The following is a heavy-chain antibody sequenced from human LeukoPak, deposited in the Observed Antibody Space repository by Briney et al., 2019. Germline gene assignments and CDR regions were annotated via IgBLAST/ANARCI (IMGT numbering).Heavy chain of an antibody. CDR3: ATYRQVLLSFES. CDR1: GFTFSSYS. CDR2: IFPSGGEI. Sequence: SGGSLRLSCAASGFTFSSYSMNWVRQAPGKGLEWVSSIFPSGGEIHYADSVRGRFTISRDNSKSTLSLQMNSLRAEDTAIYYCATYRQVLLSFESWGQGTLVTVSS. J-gene: IGHJ4*02. V-gene: IGHV3-21*04. D-gene: IGHD2/OR15-2a*01.